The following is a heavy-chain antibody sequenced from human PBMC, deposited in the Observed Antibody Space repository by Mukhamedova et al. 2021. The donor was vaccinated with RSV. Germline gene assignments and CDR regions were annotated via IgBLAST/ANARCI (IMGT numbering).Heavy chain of an antibody. CDR2: MNPNSGNT. Sequence: ATGQGLEWMGWMNPNSGNTGYAQNFQGRVTMTRNTSISTAYMELSSLRSEVTAVYYCARASSGIYNYWGQGTLVTVSS. J-gene: IGHJ4*02. CDR3: ARASSGIYNY. D-gene: IGHD1-26*01. V-gene: IGHV1-8*01.